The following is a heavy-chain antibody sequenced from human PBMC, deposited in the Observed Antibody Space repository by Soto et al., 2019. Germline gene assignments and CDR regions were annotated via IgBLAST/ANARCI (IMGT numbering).Heavy chain of an antibody. D-gene: IGHD6-19*01. CDR1: GFTFSDYY. V-gene: IGHV3-11*01. J-gene: IGHJ4*02. CDR2: ISSSGSTI. CDR3: AVVAGRHEQWLVEDY. Sequence: PGGSLRLSCAASGFTFSDYYMSWIRQAPGKGLEWVSYISSSGSTIYYADSVKGRFTISRDNAKNSLYLQMNSLRAEDTAVYYCAVVAGRHEQWLVEDYWCQGTLVTVSS.